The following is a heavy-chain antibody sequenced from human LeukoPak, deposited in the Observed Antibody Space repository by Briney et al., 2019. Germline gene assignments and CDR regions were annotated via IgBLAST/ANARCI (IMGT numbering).Heavy chain of an antibody. CDR3: ARDGWFGELVAFDI. V-gene: IGHV1-69*06. CDR1: GGTFSSYA. J-gene: IGHJ3*02. D-gene: IGHD3-10*01. Sequence: GASVKVSCKASGGTFSSYAISWVRQAPGQGLEWMGGIIPIFGTANYAQKFQGRVTITADKSTSTAYMELCSLRSEDTAVYYCARDGWFGELVAFDIWGQGTMVTVSS. CDR2: IIPIFGTA.